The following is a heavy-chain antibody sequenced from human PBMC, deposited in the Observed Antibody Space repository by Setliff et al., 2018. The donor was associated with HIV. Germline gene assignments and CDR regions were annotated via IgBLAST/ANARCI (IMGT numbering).Heavy chain of an antibody. J-gene: IGHJ4*02. CDR1: GFTFSSYW. CDR2: IKQDGGEA. Sequence: LSLSCAASGFTFSSYWMTWARQAPGKGLEWVASIKQDGGEAHYVDSLKGRFTISRDKPKNSLYLQMNSLRAEDTAVYYCARDWEWRTSGWEARFDYWGQGTLVTVPQ. V-gene: IGHV3-7*05. D-gene: IGHD6-19*01. CDR3: ARDWEWRTSGWEARFDY.